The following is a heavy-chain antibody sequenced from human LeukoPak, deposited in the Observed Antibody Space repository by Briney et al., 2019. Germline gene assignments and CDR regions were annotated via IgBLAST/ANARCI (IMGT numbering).Heavy chain of an antibody. CDR3: TGGSGWYSPDY. Sequence: GGSLKLSCAASGFTFSDSATNWVRQASRQVLEWVGHIRGKTNSYATAYAASVRGRFTISRDDSKNTAHLQMNSLKTEDTAVYYCTGGSGWYSPDYWGQGTLVTVSS. CDR1: GFTFSDSA. V-gene: IGHV3-73*01. CDR2: IRGKTNSYAT. D-gene: IGHD6-19*01. J-gene: IGHJ4*02.